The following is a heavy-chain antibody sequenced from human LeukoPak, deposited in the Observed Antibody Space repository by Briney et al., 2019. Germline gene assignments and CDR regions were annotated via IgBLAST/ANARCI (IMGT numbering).Heavy chain of an antibody. CDR2: IKEDGSEK. J-gene: IGHJ3*01. D-gene: IGHD2-2*01. CDR3: VRDQGYCTSASCRGDAFDV. Sequence: GGSLRLSCAASGFTFSTHWMSWVRQAPGKGLEWVAKIKEDGSEKYYVDSVKGRFTISRDNAKNSLSLQMHSLRDEDTAVYYCVRDQGYCTSASCRGDAFDVWGQGSMVSVSS. CDR1: GFTFSTHW. V-gene: IGHV3-7*01.